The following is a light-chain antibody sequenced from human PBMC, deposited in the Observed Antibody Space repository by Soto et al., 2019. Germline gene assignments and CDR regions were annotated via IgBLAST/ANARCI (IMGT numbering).Light chain of an antibody. V-gene: IGKV1-5*03. Sequence: DIQMTQSPSTLSAFVGDRVTITCRASQSISSWLAWYQQKPGKAPKLLIYKASSLESGVPSRFSGSGSETEFTLTISSLQPDDFATYYCQQYNSYSRTFVQGTKVEIK. J-gene: IGKJ1*01. CDR3: QQYNSYSRT. CDR2: KAS. CDR1: QSISSW.